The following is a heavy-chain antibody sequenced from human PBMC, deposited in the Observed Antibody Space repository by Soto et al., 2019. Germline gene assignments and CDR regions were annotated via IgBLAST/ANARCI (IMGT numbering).Heavy chain of an antibody. D-gene: IGHD2-15*01. J-gene: IGHJ4*02. CDR2: ISYDGSNK. Sequence: SCKASGYTFTGYYMHWVRQAPGKGLEWVAVISYDGSNKYYADSVKGRFTISRDNSKNTLYLQMNSLRAEDTAVYYCARDSSGYCSGGSCYWTYFDYWGQGTLVTVSS. V-gene: IGHV3-30-3*01. CDR1: GYTFTGYY. CDR3: ARDSSGYCSGGSCYWTYFDY.